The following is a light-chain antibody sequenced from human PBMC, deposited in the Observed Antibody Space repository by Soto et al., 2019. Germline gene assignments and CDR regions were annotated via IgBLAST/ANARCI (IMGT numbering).Light chain of an antibody. V-gene: IGKV3-20*01. Sequence: EIVLTQSPGTLSLSPGERATLSCRASPSVTSSYLAWYQQRPGQAPSLLIYGASSRATGIPDRFSGSGSGTDFTLTISRLEPEDVAVYYCQQYGSSPPITFGQGTRLEIK. J-gene: IGKJ5*01. CDR1: PSVTSSY. CDR3: QQYGSSPPIT. CDR2: GAS.